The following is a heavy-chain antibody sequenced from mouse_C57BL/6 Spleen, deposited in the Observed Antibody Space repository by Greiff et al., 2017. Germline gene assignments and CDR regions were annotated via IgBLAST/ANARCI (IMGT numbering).Heavy chain of an antibody. CDR1: GFTFSDYY. D-gene: IGHD5-5*01. V-gene: IGHV5-16*01. CDR3: ARDAYLYWYFDV. Sequence: DVKLVESEGGLVQPGSSMKLSCTASGFTFSDYYMAWVRQVPEKGLEWVANINYDGSSTYYLDSLKSRFIISRDNAKNILYLQMSSLKSEDTATYYCARDAYLYWYFDVWGTGTTVTVSS. CDR2: INYDGSST. J-gene: IGHJ1*03.